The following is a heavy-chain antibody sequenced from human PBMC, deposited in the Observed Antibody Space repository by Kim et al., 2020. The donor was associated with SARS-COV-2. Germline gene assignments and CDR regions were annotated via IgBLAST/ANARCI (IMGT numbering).Heavy chain of an antibody. Sequence: TKYSQKFQGRVTITRDTSASTAYMELSSLRSEDTAVYYCAGVANGDAFDIWGQGTMVTVSS. J-gene: IGHJ3*02. V-gene: IGHV1-3*01. CDR3: AGVANGDAFDI. D-gene: IGHD1-1*01. CDR2: T.